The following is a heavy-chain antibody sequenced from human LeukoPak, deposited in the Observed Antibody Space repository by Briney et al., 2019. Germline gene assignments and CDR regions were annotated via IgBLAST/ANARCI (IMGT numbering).Heavy chain of an antibody. CDR1: GYSFTSYW. Sequence: GESLKISCKGSGYSFTSYWIGWVRQMPGKGLEWMGIIYPGDSDTRYSPSLQGQVTISADKSISTAYLQWSSLKASDTAMYYCARITYYYDSSGYYYYYYYMDVWGKGTTVTVSS. CDR3: ARITYYYDSSGYYYYYYYMDV. V-gene: IGHV5-51*01. J-gene: IGHJ6*03. CDR2: IYPGDSDT. D-gene: IGHD3-22*01.